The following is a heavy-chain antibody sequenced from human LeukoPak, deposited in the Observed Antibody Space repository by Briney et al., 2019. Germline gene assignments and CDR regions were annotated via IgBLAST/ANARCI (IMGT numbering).Heavy chain of an antibody. D-gene: IGHD3-22*01. J-gene: IGHJ4*02. CDR3: GGGGGYYYDNSMDFDY. CDR1: GGSISSHY. V-gene: IGHV4-59*11. CDR2: IYYSGSA. Sequence: PSETLSLTCTVSGGSISSHYWGWIRQPPGKGLEWIGYIYYSGSAKYNPSLKSRVTISVDTSKNQFSLKLSSVTAPDTAVYYWGGGGGYYYDNSMDFDYWGQGTLVTVSS.